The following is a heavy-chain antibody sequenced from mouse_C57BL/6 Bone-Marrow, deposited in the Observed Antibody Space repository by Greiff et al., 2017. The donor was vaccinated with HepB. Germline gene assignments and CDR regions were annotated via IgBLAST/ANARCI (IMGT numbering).Heavy chain of an antibody. J-gene: IGHJ2*01. D-gene: IGHD2-4*01. CDR1: GYTFTSYW. Sequence: VQLQQPGAELVKPGASVKLSCKASGYTFTSYWMQWVKQRPGQGLEWIGEIDPSDSYTNYNQKFKGKATLTVDTSSSTAYMQRSSLTSEDSAVYYCARDDYGYFDYWGQGTTLTVSS. CDR2: IDPSDSYT. CDR3: ARDDYGYFDY. V-gene: IGHV1-50*01.